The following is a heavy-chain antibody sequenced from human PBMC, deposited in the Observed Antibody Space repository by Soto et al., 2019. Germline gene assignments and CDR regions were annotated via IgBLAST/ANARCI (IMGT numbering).Heavy chain of an antibody. J-gene: IGHJ6*02. D-gene: IGHD2-2*01. CDR1: GVPFSDYQ. CDR3: ARAIVVVPRGVPRHYGLDV. Sequence: WGSLRLSCAASGVPFSDYQMNWVCQAPGKGLEWISYISNTGNTIYYADSVKGRFTIARDNAKNSLVLQMNSFRAEDTAVYNCARAIVVVPRGVPRHYGLDVWGQGIKVTVSS. V-gene: IGHV3-48*03. CDR2: ISNTGNTI.